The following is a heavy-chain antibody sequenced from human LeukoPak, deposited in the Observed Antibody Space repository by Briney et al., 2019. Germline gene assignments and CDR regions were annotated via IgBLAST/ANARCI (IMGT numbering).Heavy chain of an antibody. J-gene: IGHJ5*02. CDR3: ARDYPWELRQPRRWFDP. V-gene: IGHV3-30-3*01. D-gene: IGHD1-26*01. CDR1: GFTFSSYA. Sequence: GGSLRLSCAASGFTFSSYAMHWVRQAPGKGLEWVAVISYDGSSKYYADSVKGRFTISRDNAKNSLYLKMNSLRAEDTAVYYCARDYPWELRQPRRWFDPWGQGTLVTVSS. CDR2: ISYDGSSK.